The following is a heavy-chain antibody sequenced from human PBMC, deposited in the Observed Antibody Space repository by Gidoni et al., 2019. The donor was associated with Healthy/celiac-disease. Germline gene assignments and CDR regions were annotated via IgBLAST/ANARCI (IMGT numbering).Heavy chain of an antibody. Sequence: QVQLQESGPGLVKPSETLSLTCTVSGGSIRSYYWSWIRQPPGKGLEWIGYIYYSGSTNYNPSLKSRVTISVDTSKNQFSLKLSSVTAADTAVYYCARDLDHVDSGWYFDLWGRGTLVTVSS. V-gene: IGHV4-59*01. CDR3: ARDLDHVDSGWYFDL. CDR2: IYYSGST. CDR1: GGSIRSYY. J-gene: IGHJ2*01. D-gene: IGHD3-10*01.